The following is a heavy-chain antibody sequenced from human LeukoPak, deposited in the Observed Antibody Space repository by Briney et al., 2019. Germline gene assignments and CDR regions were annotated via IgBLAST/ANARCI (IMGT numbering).Heavy chain of an antibody. CDR1: GGSISSYY. CDR2: IYYSGST. CDR3: ARGFWLRQGGELDY. Sequence: SETLSLTCTVSGGSISSYYWSWIRQPPGKGLAWIGYIYYSGSTSYNPSLKSRVTISVDTSRKQFSLKLSSVTAADTAVYYCARGFWLRQGGELDYWGQGTLVTVSS. D-gene: IGHD5-12*01. V-gene: IGHV4-59*01. J-gene: IGHJ4*02.